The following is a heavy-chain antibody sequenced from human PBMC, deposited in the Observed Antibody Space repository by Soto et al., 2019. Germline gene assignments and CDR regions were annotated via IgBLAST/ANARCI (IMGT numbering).Heavy chain of an antibody. CDR3: ARLNGYCVRGSCHGHYAMAV. CDR1: SAPVSSTTYT. V-gene: IGHV4-39*01. J-gene: IGHJ6*02. CDR2: VYYGGRS. Sequence: QLQLQESGPGLVKPSETLSLTCTVSSAPVSSTTYTWGWIRQPPGKGLEWVASVYYGGRSYYNPTLHRPVTIPVDTSTNQFSLKMTSVTAADTAVYYGARLNGYCVRGSCHGHYAMAVWGQGTTVTVSS. D-gene: IGHD2-15*01.